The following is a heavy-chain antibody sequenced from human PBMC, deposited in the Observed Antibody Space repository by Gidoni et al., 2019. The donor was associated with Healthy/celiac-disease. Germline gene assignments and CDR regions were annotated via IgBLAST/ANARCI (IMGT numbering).Heavy chain of an antibody. J-gene: IGHJ4*02. CDR1: GGTFSSYA. Sequence: QVQLVQSGAEVKKPGSSVKVSCKASGGTFSSYAISWVRQAPGQGLEWVGGIIPIFGTANYAQKFQGRVTITADESTSTAYMELSSLRSEDTAVYYCARGLGYGSGSYEGYWGQGTLVTVSS. D-gene: IGHD3-10*01. V-gene: IGHV1-69*01. CDR2: IIPIFGTA. CDR3: ARGLGYGSGSYEGY.